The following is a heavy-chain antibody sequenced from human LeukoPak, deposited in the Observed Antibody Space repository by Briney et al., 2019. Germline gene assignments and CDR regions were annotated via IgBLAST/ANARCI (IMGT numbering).Heavy chain of an antibody. V-gene: IGHV4-34*01. CDR2: INHSGST. CDR3: ARGKWLPTRYFGY. Sequence: SETLSLTCAVYGGSFSGYYWSWIRQPPGKGLEWIGEINHSGSTNYNPSLKSRVTISVDTSKNQFSLKLSSVTAADTAVYYCARGKWLPTRYFGYWGQGTLVTVSS. J-gene: IGHJ4*02. CDR1: GGSFSGYY. D-gene: IGHD6-19*01.